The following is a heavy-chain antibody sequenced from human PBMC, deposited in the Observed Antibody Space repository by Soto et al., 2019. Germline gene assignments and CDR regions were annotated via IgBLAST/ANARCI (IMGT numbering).Heavy chain of an antibody. Sequence: QVQLVESGGGVVQPGRSLRLSCAASGFTFSSYGMHWVRQAPGKGLEWVAVIWYDGSNKYYADSVKGRFTISRDNSKNTLYLQRNSLRAEDTAVYYCARAGSSSEIQVDVWGQGTTVTVSS. V-gene: IGHV3-33*01. CDR2: IWYDGSNK. D-gene: IGHD6-13*01. J-gene: IGHJ6*02. CDR1: GFTFSSYG. CDR3: ARAGSSSEIQVDV.